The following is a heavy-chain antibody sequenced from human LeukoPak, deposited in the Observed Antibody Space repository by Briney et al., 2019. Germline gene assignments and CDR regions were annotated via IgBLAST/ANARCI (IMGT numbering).Heavy chain of an antibody. D-gene: IGHD3-22*01. V-gene: IGHV7-4-1*02. CDR1: GYTFTSYA. Sequence: GASVKVSCKASGYTFTSYAMNWVRQAPGQGLEWMGWINTNTGNPTYAQGFTGRFVFSLDTSVSTAYLQISSLKAEDTAVYYCARTYYDSSGYYPRPYYYGMDVWGQGTTVTVSS. J-gene: IGHJ6*02. CDR2: INTNTGNP. CDR3: ARTYYDSSGYYPRPYYYGMDV.